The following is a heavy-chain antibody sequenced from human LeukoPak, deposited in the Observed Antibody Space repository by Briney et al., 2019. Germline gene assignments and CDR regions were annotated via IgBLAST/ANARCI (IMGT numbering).Heavy chain of an antibody. CDR2: INHSGST. CDR3: ARGATVPVVVVPAASNWFDP. D-gene: IGHD2-2*01. J-gene: IGHJ5*02. CDR1: GGSFSGYY. Sequence: SETLSLTCAVYGGSFSGYYWSWIRQPPGRGREWIGEINHSGSTNYNPSLKSRVTISVDTSKNQFSLKLSSVTAADTAVYYCARGATVPVVVVPAASNWFDPWGQGTLVTVSS. V-gene: IGHV4-34*01.